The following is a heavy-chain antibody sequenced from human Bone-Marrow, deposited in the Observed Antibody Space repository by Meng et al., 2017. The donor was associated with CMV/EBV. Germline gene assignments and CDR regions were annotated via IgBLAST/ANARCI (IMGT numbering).Heavy chain of an antibody. J-gene: IGHJ6*02. V-gene: IGHV4-34*01. CDR1: GGSFSGYY. CDR2: INHSGST. D-gene: IGHD6-6*01. CDR3: ARSGRTKARPAHYYGMDV. Sequence: SEPLSLTCAVYGGSFSGYYWSWIRQPPGKGLEWIGEINHSGSTNYNPSLKSRVTISVDTSKNQFSLKLSSVTAADTAVYYCARSGRTKARPAHYYGMDVWGQGTTVTVSS.